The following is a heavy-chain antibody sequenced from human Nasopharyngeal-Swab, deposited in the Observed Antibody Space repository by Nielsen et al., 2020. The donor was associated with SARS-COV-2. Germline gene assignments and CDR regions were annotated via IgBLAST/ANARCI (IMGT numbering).Heavy chain of an antibody. CDR2: ISYDGSNK. CDR1: GFTFSSYG. CDR3: AKDGYYYDSSGYYSFDP. D-gene: IGHD3-22*01. J-gene: IGHJ5*02. V-gene: IGHV3-30*18. Sequence: GESLKISCAASGFTFSSYGMHWVRQAPGKGLEWVAVISYDGSNKYYADSVKGRFTISRDNSKNTLHLQMNSLRAEGTAVYYCAKDGYYYDSSGYYSFDPWGQGTLVTVSS.